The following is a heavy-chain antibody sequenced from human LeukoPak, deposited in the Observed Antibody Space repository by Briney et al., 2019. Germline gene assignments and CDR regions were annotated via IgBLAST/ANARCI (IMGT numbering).Heavy chain of an antibody. J-gene: IGHJ4*02. Sequence: SETLSLTCGVYGGSFSGDYWSWVRQPPGKGLEWIGEINHSGSASYNPSLKSRVTISVDTSKIQFSLKLSSVTATDTAVYYCATTTIRLGYWGQRTLVTASS. CDR3: ATTTIRLGY. D-gene: IGHD1-26*01. V-gene: IGHV4-34*01. CDR1: GGSFSGDY. CDR2: INHSGSA.